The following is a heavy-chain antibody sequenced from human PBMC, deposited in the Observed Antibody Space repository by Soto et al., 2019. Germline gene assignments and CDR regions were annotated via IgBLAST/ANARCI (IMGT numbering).Heavy chain of an antibody. CDR2: IYIAGST. V-gene: IGHV3-53*01. CDR1: DFTVSGNS. J-gene: IGHJ4*01. D-gene: IGHD3-10*02. CDR3: VRDRDLYRDMFHADL. Sequence: PGGSLRLSCAASDFTVSGNSVSWVRQAPGKGLEWVSVIYIAGSTYYADSVKGRFTISADNAENSVILQMNSLRDEDSAVYFCVRDRDLYRDMFHADLWGQGTLVTVSS.